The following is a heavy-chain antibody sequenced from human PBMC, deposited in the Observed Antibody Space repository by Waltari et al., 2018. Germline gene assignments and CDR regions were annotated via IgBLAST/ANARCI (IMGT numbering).Heavy chain of an antibody. CDR3: AKDRSSSWYRLDAFDI. D-gene: IGHD6-13*01. J-gene: IGHJ3*02. V-gene: IGHV3-23*01. CDR2: ISGSGGST. Sequence: EVQLLESGGGLVQPGGSLRLSCAASGFTFSSYAMSWVRQAPGKGLEWVSAISGSGGSTYSADAVKGRFTTSRDNSKNTLYLQMNSLRSEDTAVYYCAKDRSSSWYRLDAFDIWGQGTMVTVSS. CDR1: GFTFSSYA.